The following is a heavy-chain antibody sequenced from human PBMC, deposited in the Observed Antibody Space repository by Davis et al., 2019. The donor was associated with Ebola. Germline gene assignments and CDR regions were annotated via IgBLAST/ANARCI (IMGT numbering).Heavy chain of an antibody. CDR1: GYRFTSYW. CDR2: IYTGDFDT. D-gene: IGHD1-20*01. Sequence: GESLKISCKGSGYRFTSYWIGWVRQLPGKGLEWMGIIYTGDFDTRYSPSFRGQVTISADKSIKTAYLQWSSLKASDTAMYYCASLWRTITGMDDGFDIWGQGTMVTVSA. V-gene: IGHV5-51*01. CDR3: ASLWRTITGMDDGFDI. J-gene: IGHJ3*02.